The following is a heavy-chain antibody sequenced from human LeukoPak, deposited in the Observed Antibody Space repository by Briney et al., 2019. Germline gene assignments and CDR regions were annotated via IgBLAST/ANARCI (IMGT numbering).Heavy chain of an antibody. J-gene: IGHJ4*02. CDR3: ARDTSDWLLFTPFDY. D-gene: IGHD3-9*01. CDR1: GFTFSGYS. CDR2: ITSSSNYI. Sequence: KPGGSLRLSCAASGFTFSGYSMNWVRQAPGKGLEWVSSITSSSNYIYYADSLKGRFTISRDNAKNFLYLQMNSLRAEDTAVYYCARDTSDWLLFTPFDYWGQGTLVTVSS. V-gene: IGHV3-21*01.